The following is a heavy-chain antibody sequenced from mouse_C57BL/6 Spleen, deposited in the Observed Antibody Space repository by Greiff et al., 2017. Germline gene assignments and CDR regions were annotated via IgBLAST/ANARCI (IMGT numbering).Heavy chain of an antibody. CDR1: GFSLTSYA. CDR3: YRKGDYDQGGDYFDY. V-gene: IGHV2-9-1*01. D-gene: IGHD2-4*01. Sequence: VQLLESGPGLVAPSQRLSITCTVSGFSLTSYAISWVRQPPGKGLEWLGVIWPGGGTNYNSALKSRLGIRKDNYKSQGFLKMNSLQTEDAARYYCYRKGDYDQGGDYFDYWGQGTTLTVSS. CDR2: IWPGGGT. J-gene: IGHJ2*01.